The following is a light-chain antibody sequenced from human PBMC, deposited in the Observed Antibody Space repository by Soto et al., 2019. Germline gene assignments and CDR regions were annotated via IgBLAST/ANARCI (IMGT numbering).Light chain of an antibody. CDR2: SNN. CDR1: SSNIGSNT. Sequence: QSVLTQPPSASGTPGQRITISCSGSSSNIGSNTINWYQQLPGTAPKLLIHSNNQRPSGVPDRTSGSKSGTSASLAISGLQSEDEADYYCVAWDDSLNGLVSGGGTAVTVL. J-gene: IGLJ2*01. V-gene: IGLV1-44*01. CDR3: VAWDDSLNGLV.